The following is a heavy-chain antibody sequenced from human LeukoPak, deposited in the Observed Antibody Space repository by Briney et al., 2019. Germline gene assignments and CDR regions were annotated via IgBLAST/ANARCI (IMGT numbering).Heavy chain of an antibody. Sequence: GGSLRLSCATSGFPFSTYTMNWVRQAPGKGLEWVSSISGGSTYYADSRKGRFTISRDNSKNTLHLQMNSLRAEDTAVYCRSPIAAAGRTFDYWGQGTLVTVSS. CDR3: SPIAAAGRTFDY. V-gene: IGHV3-38-3*01. J-gene: IGHJ4*02. D-gene: IGHD6-13*01. CDR2: ISGGST. CDR1: GFPFSTYT.